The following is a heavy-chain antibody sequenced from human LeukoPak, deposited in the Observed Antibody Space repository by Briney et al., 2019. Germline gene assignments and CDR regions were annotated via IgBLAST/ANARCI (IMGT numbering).Heavy chain of an antibody. CDR1: GYTFTCYY. CDR2: INPNSGGT. V-gene: IGHV1-2*02. J-gene: IGHJ5*02. CDR3: ARGESSGWQRYNWFDP. Sequence: ASVKVSCKASGYTFTCYYMHWVRQAPGQGLEWMGWINPNSGGTNYAQKFQGRVTMTRDTSISTAYMELSRLRSDDTAVYYCARGESSGWQRYNWFDPWGQGTLVTVSS. D-gene: IGHD6-19*01.